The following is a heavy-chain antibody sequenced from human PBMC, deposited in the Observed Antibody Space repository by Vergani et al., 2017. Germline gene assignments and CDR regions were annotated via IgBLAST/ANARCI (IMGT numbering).Heavy chain of an antibody. D-gene: IGHD6-13*01. Sequence: QVQLVQSGAEAKKPGASVKVSCKASGYTFTSYGISWVRQAPGQGLEWMGWISAYNGNTNYAQKLQGRVTMTTDTSTSTAYMELRSLRSDDTAVYYCARQRRARSFIAAAELGXFDPWGQGTLVTVSS. CDR3: ARQRRARSFIAAAELGXFDP. J-gene: IGHJ5*02. CDR2: ISAYNGNT. CDR1: GYTFTSYG. V-gene: IGHV1-18*04.